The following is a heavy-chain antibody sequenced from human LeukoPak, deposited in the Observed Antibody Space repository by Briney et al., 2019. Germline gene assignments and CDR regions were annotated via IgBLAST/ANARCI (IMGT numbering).Heavy chain of an antibody. D-gene: IGHD1-26*01. CDR3: VKKRSGSSGWFDP. J-gene: IGHJ5*02. CDR1: GLTFSSYA. Sequence: GGSLRLSCAASGLTFSSYAMSWVRRAPGKGLEWVSAISSGGDKTYYVDSVKGRFTTSRDNSKNTLYLQMHSLRAEDTAMYYCVKKRSGSSGWFDPWGQGTLVTVSS. CDR2: ISSGGDKT. V-gene: IGHV3-23*01.